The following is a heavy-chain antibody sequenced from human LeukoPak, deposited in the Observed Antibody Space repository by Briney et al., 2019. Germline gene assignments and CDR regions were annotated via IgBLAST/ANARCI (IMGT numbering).Heavy chain of an antibody. CDR1: GYSISSVYY. CDR2: IYHSGST. Sequence: SETLSLTCTVSGYSISSVYYWGWIRQPPGKGLEWIGSIYHSGSTYYNPSLKSRVTISVDTSKNQFSLTLSSVTAADTAVYYCARERVPAAIDYWGQGTLVTVSS. V-gene: IGHV4-38-2*02. J-gene: IGHJ4*02. D-gene: IGHD2-2*01. CDR3: ARERVPAAIDY.